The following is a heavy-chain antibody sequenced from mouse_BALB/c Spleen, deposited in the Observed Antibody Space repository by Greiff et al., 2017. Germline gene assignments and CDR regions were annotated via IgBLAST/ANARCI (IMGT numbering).Heavy chain of an antibody. Sequence: DVQLVESGGGLVKPGGSLKLSCAASGFTFSDYYMYWVRQTPEKRLEWVATISDGGSYTYYPDSVKGRFTISRDNAKNNLYLQMSSLKSEDTAMYYCAREGGYYAMDYWGQGTSVTVSS. CDR3: AREGGYYAMDY. J-gene: IGHJ4*01. CDR1: GFTFSDYY. CDR2: ISDGGSYT. V-gene: IGHV5-4*02.